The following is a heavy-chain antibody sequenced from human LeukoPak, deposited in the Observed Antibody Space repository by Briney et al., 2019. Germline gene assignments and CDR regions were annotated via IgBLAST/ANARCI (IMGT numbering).Heavy chain of an antibody. CDR2: IIPIFGTA. J-gene: IGHJ6*03. CDR3: ARLIAAAGTLLGYMDV. Sequence: SVKVSCKASGGTFSSYAISWVRQAPGQGLEWMGRIIPIFGTANYAQKFQGRVTITTDESTSTAYMELSSLRSEDTAVYYCARLIAAAGTLLGYMDVWGKGTTVTVSS. V-gene: IGHV1-69*05. CDR1: GGTFSSYA. D-gene: IGHD6-13*01.